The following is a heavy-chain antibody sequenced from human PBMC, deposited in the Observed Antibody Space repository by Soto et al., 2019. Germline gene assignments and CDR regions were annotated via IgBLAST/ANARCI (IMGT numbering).Heavy chain of an antibody. V-gene: IGHV3-23*01. CDR1: GFTFSSYA. D-gene: IGHD6-13*01. CDR3: AKGQQLFDY. CDR2: ISGSGGST. Sequence: GESLKISCAASGFTFSSYAMSWVRQAPGKGLEWVSAISGSGGSTYYADSVKGRFTISRDNSKNTLYLQMNSLRAEDTAVYYCAKGQQLFDYWGQGTLVTVSS. J-gene: IGHJ4*02.